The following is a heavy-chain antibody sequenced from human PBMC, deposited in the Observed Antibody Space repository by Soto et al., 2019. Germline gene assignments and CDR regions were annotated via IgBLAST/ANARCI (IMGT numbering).Heavy chain of an antibody. J-gene: IGHJ3*02. CDR3: ARGGDTEAFDI. Sequence: QVQLQESGPGLVKPSETLSLTCTVSGDSISSGGYYWSWIRQHPGKGLEWIGYSSNSGSTFYSPSLKSRVTISVDTSNNQFSLKLSSVTAADTAMFYCARGGDTEAFDIWGQGTMVTVSS. V-gene: IGHV4-31*03. CDR1: GDSISSGGYY. D-gene: IGHD2-21*02. CDR2: SSNSGST.